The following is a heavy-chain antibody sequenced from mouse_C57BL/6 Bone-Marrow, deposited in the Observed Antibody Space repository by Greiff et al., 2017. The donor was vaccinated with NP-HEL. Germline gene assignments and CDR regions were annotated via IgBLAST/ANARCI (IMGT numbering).Heavy chain of an antibody. V-gene: IGHV1-52*01. J-gene: IGHJ1*03. CDR1: GYTFTSYW. CDR2: IDPSDSET. D-gene: IGHD1-1*01. CDR3: AKGYGSTYWYFDV. Sequence: QVQLKQSGAELVRPGSSVKLSCKASGYTFTSYWMHWVKQRPIQGLEWIGNIDPSDSETHYNQKFKDKATLTVDKSSSTAYMQLSSLTSEDSAVYYCAKGYGSTYWYFDVWGTGTTVTVSS.